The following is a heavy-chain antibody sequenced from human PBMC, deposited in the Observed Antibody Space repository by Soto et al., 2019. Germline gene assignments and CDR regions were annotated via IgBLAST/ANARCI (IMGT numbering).Heavy chain of an antibody. CDR3: ARGPTSRSPLVTAAIMDV. CDR2: INHSGST. D-gene: IGHD2-2*01. Sequence: PSETLSLTCAVYGGSFSGYYWSWIRQPPGKGLEWIGEINHSGSTNYNPSLKSRVTISVDTSKNQFSLKLSSVTAADTAVYYCARGPTSRSPLVTAAIMDVWGKGATVTVSS. V-gene: IGHV4-34*01. CDR1: GGSFSGYY. J-gene: IGHJ6*03.